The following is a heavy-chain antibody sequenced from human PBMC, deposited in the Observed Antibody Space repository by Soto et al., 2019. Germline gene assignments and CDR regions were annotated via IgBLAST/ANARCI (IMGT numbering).Heavy chain of an antibody. CDR3: ARENYDFWSGSNYYYYGMDV. CDR1: GYSFTSYW. CDR2: IDPSDSYT. J-gene: IGHJ6*02. V-gene: IGHV5-10-1*01. D-gene: IGHD3-3*01. Sequence: GEPRKNSCRGCGYSFTSYWISWVRQMPGKGLEWMGRIDPSDSYTNYSPSFQGHVTISADKSISTAYLQWSSLKASDTAMYYCARENYDFWSGSNYYYYGMDVWGQGTTVTVSS.